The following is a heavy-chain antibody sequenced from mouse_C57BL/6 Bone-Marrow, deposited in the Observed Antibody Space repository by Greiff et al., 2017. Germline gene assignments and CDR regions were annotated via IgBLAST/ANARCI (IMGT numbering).Heavy chain of an antibody. CDR3: ARRHYGSSSWFAY. D-gene: IGHD1-1*01. Sequence: QVQLQQSGAELVRPGTSVKVSCKASGYAFTNYLIEWVKQRPGQGLEWIGVINPGSGGTNYNEKFKGKATLTADKSSSTAYMQISSLTSEDSAVYFCARRHYGSSSWFAYWGQGTLVTVSA. V-gene: IGHV1-54*01. J-gene: IGHJ3*01. CDR1: GYAFTNYL. CDR2: INPGSGGT.